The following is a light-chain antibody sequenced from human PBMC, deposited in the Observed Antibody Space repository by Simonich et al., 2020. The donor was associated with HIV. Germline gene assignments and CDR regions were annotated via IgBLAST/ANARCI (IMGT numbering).Light chain of an antibody. CDR1: QSVSSN. CDR2: GAS. CDR3: QQYNNWPPYT. Sequence: EIVMTQSPATLSVSPGENATLSCRARQSVSSNLAWYQQKPGQAPRLLIYGASTRATGIPARFSGSGSGTEFTLTISSMQSEDFAVYYCQQYNNWPPYTFGQGTKLEIK. V-gene: IGKV3-15*01. J-gene: IGKJ2*01.